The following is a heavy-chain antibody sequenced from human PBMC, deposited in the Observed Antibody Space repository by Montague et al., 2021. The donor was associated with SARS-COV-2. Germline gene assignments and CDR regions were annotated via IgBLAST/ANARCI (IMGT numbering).Heavy chain of an antibody. J-gene: IGHJ4*02. Sequence: PALVKPTQTLTLTCTFSGFSLSTSGMCVSWIRQPPGKAVERLALFDWDDDKYYSTSMKTRLTISKDTSKNQVVLTMTNMDPVDTATYNCARLRLALLDEAFDYWGQGTLVSVSS. CDR1: GFSLSTSGMC. CDR3: ARLRLALLDEAFDY. D-gene: IGHD2-15*01. CDR2: FDWDDDK. V-gene: IGHV2-70*01.